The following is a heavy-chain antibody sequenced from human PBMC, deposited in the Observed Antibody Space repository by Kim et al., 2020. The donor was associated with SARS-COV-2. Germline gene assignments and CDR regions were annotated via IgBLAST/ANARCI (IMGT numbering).Heavy chain of an antibody. CDR2: MWPEAQPK. CDR3: ARSGENFVVVMTATHAFDI. CDR1: YC. D-gene: IGHD2-15*01. Sequence: YCLQWVRRAPGKGREWVATMWPEAQPKRYADSVKGRFTISRDNSKQTAYLQMNSLRAEDKAVYYCARSGENFVVVMTATHAFDIWGQGTMITVSS. J-gene: IGHJ3*02. V-gene: IGHV3-33*04.